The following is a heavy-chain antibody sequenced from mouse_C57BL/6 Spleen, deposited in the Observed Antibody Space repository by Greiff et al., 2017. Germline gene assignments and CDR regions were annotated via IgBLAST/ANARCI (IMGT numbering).Heavy chain of an antibody. CDR1: GYTFTDYY. V-gene: IGHV1-19*01. CDR2: INPYNGGT. Sequence: EVQLQQSGPVLVKPGASVKMSCKASGYTFTDYYMNWVKQSHGKSLEWIGVINPYNGGTSYNQKFKGKDTLTVDNSSSTDYMDLNSLTSEDSAVYYCAKGETGSYFDDWSQGTSRTVS. D-gene: IGHD4-1*01. J-gene: IGHJ2*02. CDR3: AKGETGSYFDD.